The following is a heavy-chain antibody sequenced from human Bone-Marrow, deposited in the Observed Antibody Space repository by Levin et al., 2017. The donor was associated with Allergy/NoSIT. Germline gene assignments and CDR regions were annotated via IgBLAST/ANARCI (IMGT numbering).Heavy chain of an antibody. CDR1: GFTLTTHW. CDR3: ARGGGLDI. J-gene: IGHJ3*02. Sequence: GESLRLSCAASGFTLTTHWMTWVRQAPGKGLEWVANIKGDGSEKYYVESVKGRFTISRDNAKNSLFLQMNSLRAEDTAVYYCARGGGLDIWGQGTMVTVSS. V-gene: IGHV3-7*01. CDR2: IKGDGSEK.